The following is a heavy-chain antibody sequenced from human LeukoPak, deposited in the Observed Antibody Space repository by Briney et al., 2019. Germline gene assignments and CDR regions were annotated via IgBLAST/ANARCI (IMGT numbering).Heavy chain of an antibody. D-gene: IGHD2-8*01. CDR1: GYTFTDQF. CDR3: AGPLMVYADFDY. V-gene: IGHV1-2*02. J-gene: IGHJ4*02. Sequence: ASVKVSCKASGYTFTDQFMHWVRQAPGQGLEWMGWINPHSGGTKYAQKFEGRVSMTRDTSISTAYMELSRLRSDDTAVYYCAGPLMVYADFDYWGQGSLVTVSS. CDR2: INPHSGGT.